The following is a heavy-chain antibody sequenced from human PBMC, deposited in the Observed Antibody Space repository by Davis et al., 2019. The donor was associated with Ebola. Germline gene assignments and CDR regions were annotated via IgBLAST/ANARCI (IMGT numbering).Heavy chain of an antibody. V-gene: IGHV1-18*01. J-gene: IGHJ4*02. CDR1: GYTFTSYG. CDR2: ISAYNGNT. CDR3: ARAPFLTYCGGDCYSDY. Sequence: ASVKVSCKASGYTFTSYGISWVRQAPGQGLEWMGWISAYNGNTNYAQKLQGRVTMTTDTSTSTAYMELRSLRSDDTAVYYCARAPFLTYCGGDCYSDYWGQGTLVTVSS. D-gene: IGHD2-21*02.